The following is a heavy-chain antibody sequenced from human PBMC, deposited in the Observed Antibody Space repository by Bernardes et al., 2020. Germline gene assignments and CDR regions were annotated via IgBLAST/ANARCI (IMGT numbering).Heavy chain of an antibody. V-gene: IGHV1-18*01. CDR1: GYTFTSYD. Sequence: ASVKVSCESSGYTFTSYDISWVRQAPGQGLEWMGWISAYNGNTNYAQKFQGRVSLTRDISTDTAYMELRSLRSDDTAIYYCAREVYSGTWYYFEYWGQGTRVTVSS. J-gene: IGHJ4*02. D-gene: IGHD6-13*01. CDR3: AREVYSGTWYYFEY. CDR2: ISAYNGNT.